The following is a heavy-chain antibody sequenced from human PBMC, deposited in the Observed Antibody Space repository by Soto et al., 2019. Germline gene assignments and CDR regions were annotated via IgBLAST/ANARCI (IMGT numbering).Heavy chain of an antibody. CDR3: ARHPGRPYYYYGMDV. Sequence: QVQLVQSGAEVKKPGSSVKVSCKASRGTFSTYASSWVRQAPGQGLECMGGIIPIFGTADYAQKFQGRVTITADESTSTAYMELSSLRSQDTAVYYCARHPGRPYYYYGMDVWGQGTTVTVSS. J-gene: IGHJ6*02. CDR1: RGTFSTYA. CDR2: IIPIFGTA. V-gene: IGHV1-69*12. D-gene: IGHD2-15*01.